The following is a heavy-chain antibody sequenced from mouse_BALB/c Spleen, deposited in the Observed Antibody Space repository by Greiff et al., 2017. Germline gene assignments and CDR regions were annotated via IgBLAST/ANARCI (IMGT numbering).Heavy chain of an antibody. Sequence: EVKLMESGGGLVQPGGSRKLSCAASGFTFSDYGMAWVRQAPGKGPEWVAFISNLAYSIYYADTVTGRFTISRENAKNTLYLEMSSLRSEDTAMYYCARLTTVVERDYYAMDYWGQGTSVTVSS. D-gene: IGHD1-1*01. V-gene: IGHV5-15*02. CDR1: GFTFSDYG. CDR3: ARLTTVVERDYYAMDY. CDR2: ISNLAYSI. J-gene: IGHJ4*01.